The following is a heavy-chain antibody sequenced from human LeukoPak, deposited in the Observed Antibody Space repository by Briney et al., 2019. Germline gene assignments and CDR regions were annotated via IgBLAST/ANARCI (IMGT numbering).Heavy chain of an antibody. CDR3: ARGSSGRYFEFIDY. V-gene: IGHV3-9*01. J-gene: IGHJ4*02. CDR2: ISWNSGSI. CDR1: GFTFADYA. D-gene: IGHD1-26*01. Sequence: GGSLRLSRAASGFTFADYAMHWVRQAPGKGLEWVSGISWNSGSIGYADSVKGRFTISRDNAKNSLYLQMNSLRAEDTAVYYCARGSSGRYFEFIDYWGQGTLVTVSS.